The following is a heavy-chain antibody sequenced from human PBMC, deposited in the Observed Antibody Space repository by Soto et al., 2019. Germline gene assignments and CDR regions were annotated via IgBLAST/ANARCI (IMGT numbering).Heavy chain of an antibody. Sequence: SETLSLTCTVSGGSISSYYWSWIRQPPGKGLEWIGYIYYSGCTNYNPSVKSRVTISVDTSKNQFSLKLSSVTAADTAVYYCARGYRKLDYWGQGTLVTVSS. CDR3: ARGYRKLDY. CDR1: GGSISSYY. CDR2: IYYSGCT. J-gene: IGHJ4*02. D-gene: IGHD3-16*02. V-gene: IGHV4-59*01.